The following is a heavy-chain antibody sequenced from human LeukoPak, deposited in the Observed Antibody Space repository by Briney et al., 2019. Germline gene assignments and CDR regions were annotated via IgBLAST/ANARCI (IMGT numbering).Heavy chain of an antibody. CDR2: ISSSSSYI. CDR1: GFTFSSYA. CDR3: AREISAARLDY. D-gene: IGHD2-15*01. V-gene: IGHV3-21*01. J-gene: IGHJ4*02. Sequence: GGSLRLSCAASGFTFSSYAMSWVRQAPGKGLEWVSSISSSSSYIYYADSVKGRFTISRDNAKNSLYLQMNSLRAEDTAVYYCAREISAARLDYWGQGTLVTVSS.